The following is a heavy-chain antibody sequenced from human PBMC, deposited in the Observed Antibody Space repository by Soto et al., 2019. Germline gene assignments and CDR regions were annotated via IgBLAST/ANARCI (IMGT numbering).Heavy chain of an antibody. J-gene: IGHJ6*02. Sequence: QVQLVQSGAEVKKSGSSVKVSCKASGGTFSSYTISWVRQASGQGLEWMGRIIPILGIANYAQKFQGRVTITADKSTSTAYMELSSLRAEDTAVYYCARKRYYDSSGQTYYCMDVWGQGTTVTVSS. V-gene: IGHV1-69*02. CDR1: GGTFSSYT. CDR2: IIPILGIA. D-gene: IGHD3-22*01. CDR3: ARKRYYDSSGQTYYCMDV.